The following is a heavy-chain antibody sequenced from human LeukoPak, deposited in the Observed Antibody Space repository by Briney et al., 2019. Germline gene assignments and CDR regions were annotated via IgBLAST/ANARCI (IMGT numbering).Heavy chain of an antibody. CDR1: GFTFSSCW. CDR2: IKEDGSEK. Sequence: GGSLRLSCAASGFTFSSCWMSWVRQAPGKGLEWVANIKEDGSEKYYVDSVKGRFTISRDNAKNSLYLQMNSLRAEDTAVYYCARDIEAAGLFLDYWGQGTLVTVSS. CDR3: ARDIEAAGLFLDY. J-gene: IGHJ4*02. D-gene: IGHD6-13*01. V-gene: IGHV3-7*01.